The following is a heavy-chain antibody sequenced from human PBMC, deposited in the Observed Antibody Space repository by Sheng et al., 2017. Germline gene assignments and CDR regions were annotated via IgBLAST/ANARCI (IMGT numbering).Heavy chain of an antibody. J-gene: IGHJ4*02. Sequence: QVQLVQSGAEVEKPGASVKVSCKASGYIFTTYDINWVRQATGQGLEWMGWMNPNSGNTGYAQKFQGRVTITRNTSITTAYMELSSLRSEDTAVYYCARRSTEWGVLDYWGPGTLVTVSS. CDR2: MNPNSGNT. CDR3: ARRSTEWGVLDY. V-gene: IGHV1-8*03. CDR1: GYIFTTYD. D-gene: IGHD3-16*01.